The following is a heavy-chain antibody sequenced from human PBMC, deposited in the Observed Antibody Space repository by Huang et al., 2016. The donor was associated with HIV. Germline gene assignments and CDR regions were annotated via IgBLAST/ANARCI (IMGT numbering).Heavy chain of an antibody. D-gene: IGHD3-10*01. CDR2: IYHGDSDT. CDR1: GYNFDSYW. V-gene: IGHV5-51*01. CDR3: ARQGLWLPPTDPFDY. J-gene: IGHJ4*02. Sequence: EVHLVQSGAEVKEPGESLKISCQASGYNFDSYWIGWVRQMPGKGLEWMGVIYHGDSDTGYDPSFQGQVTISADQSINTAYRQWSSLKASDTAIYFCARQGLWLPPTDPFDYWGQGTPVTVSA.